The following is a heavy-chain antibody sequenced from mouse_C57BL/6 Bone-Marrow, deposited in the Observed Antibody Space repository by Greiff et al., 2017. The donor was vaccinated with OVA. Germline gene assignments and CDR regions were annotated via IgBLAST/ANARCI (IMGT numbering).Heavy chain of an antibody. CDR1: GFNIKDDY. D-gene: IGHD3-2*02. CDR3: TTKGAAQAKAWFAY. J-gene: IGHJ3*01. CDR2: IDPENGDT. V-gene: IGHV14-4*01. Sequence: EVMLVESGAELVRPGASVKLSCTASGFNIKDDYMHWVKQRPEQGLEWIGWIDPENGDTEYASKFQGKATITADTSSNTAYLQLSSLTSEDTAVYYCTTKGAAQAKAWFAYWGQGTLVTVSA.